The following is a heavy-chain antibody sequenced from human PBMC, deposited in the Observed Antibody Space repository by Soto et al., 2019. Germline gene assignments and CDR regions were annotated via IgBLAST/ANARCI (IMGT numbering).Heavy chain of an antibody. V-gene: IGHV4-59*08. CDR1: GGSISNSY. Sequence: QVQLQESGPGLVRPSETLSLTCTVSGGSISNSYWSWIRQSPGKGLEWNGYIYSSGSTNYNPSLHSRVTRPVATSKNPLSLKSTSLSAADPAVYYCARHRPPFFYGSGPWDVWGQGTTVTVSS. CDR3: ARHRPPFFYGSGPWDV. D-gene: IGHD3-10*01. J-gene: IGHJ6*02. CDR2: IYSSGST.